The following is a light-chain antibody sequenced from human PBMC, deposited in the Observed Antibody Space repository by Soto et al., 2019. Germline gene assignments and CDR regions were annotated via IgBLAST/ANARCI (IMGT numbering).Light chain of an antibody. Sequence: IQVTQSPSSLSASVGDRVTITCRASQGRTSYLAWYQQKPGKAPKLLIYAASALQTGVSSRFSGSGYGTDFALTISNLQPEDFATFFCQQLYSYPLTFGGGTTVEF. CDR3: QQLYSYPLT. CDR2: AAS. V-gene: IGKV1-9*01. CDR1: QGRTSY. J-gene: IGKJ4*01.